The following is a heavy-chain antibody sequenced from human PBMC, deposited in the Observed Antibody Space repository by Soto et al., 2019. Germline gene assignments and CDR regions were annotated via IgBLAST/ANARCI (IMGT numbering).Heavy chain of an antibody. D-gene: IGHD5-12*01. CDR2: INHSGST. Sequence: SETLSLTCAVYGGSFSGYYWSWIRQPPGKGLEWIGEINHSGSTNYNPSLKSRVTISVDTSKNQFSLKLSSVTAADTAVYYCANGVQDHGTFEMATIYDYWGQGTLVTVSS. J-gene: IGHJ4*02. V-gene: IGHV4-34*01. CDR1: GGSFSGYY. CDR3: ANGVQDHGTFEMATIYDY.